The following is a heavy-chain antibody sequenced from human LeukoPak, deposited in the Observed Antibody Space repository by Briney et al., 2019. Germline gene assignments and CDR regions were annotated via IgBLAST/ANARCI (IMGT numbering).Heavy chain of an antibody. CDR1: GGTFSSYA. D-gene: IGHD5-18*01. Sequence: SVKVSCKASGGTFSSYAISWVRQAPGQGLEWMGGIIPIFGTANYAQKFQGRVTITTDESTSTAYMELSSLRSEDTAVYYCARGRSLTSDTPMVSAGLWGQGTLVTVSS. V-gene: IGHV1-69*05. J-gene: IGHJ4*02. CDR3: ARGRSLTSDTPMVSAGL. CDR2: IIPIFGTA.